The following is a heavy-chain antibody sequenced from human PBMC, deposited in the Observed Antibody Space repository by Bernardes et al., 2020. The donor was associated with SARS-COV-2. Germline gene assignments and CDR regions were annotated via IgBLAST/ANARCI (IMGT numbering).Heavy chain of an antibody. V-gene: IGHV4-39*01. CDR2: IYYSGST. CDR3: ARVLSYYDSSGYHKPFDY. J-gene: IGHJ4*02. D-gene: IGHD3-22*01. CDR1: GGSISSSSYY. Sequence: SETLSLTCTVSGGSISSSSYYWGWIRQPPGKGLEWIGSIYYSGSTYYNPSLKSRVTISVDTSKNQFSLKLSSVTAADTAVYYCARVLSYYDSSGYHKPFDYWGRGTLVTVSS.